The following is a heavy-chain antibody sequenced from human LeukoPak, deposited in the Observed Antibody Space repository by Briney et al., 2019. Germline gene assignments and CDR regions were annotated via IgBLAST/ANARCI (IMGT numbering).Heavy chain of an antibody. Sequence: GSSVKVSCKASGGTFSSYAISWVRQAPGQGLEWMGWISAYNGNTNYAQKLQGRVTMTTDTSTSTAYMELRSLRSDDTAVYYCARTAIPPRIVGATRGEDAFDIWGQGTMVTVSS. CDR2: ISAYNGNT. J-gene: IGHJ3*02. V-gene: IGHV1-18*01. D-gene: IGHD1-26*01. CDR1: GGTFSSYA. CDR3: ARTAIPPRIVGATRGEDAFDI.